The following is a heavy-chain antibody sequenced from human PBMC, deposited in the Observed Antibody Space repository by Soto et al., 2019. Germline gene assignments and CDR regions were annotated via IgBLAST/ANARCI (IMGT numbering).Heavy chain of an antibody. V-gene: IGHV5-51*01. Sequence: SMKISWKVSGYTFANYWIGWVRQITGKGLEWMGIIYPGDSDTRYSPSFQGQVTISVDKSISTTYLQWSSLKASDTAMYYCARPYCSSTTCYSPPDYWGQGTLVTVSS. CDR2: IYPGDSDT. CDR3: ARPYCSSTTCYSPPDY. J-gene: IGHJ4*02. CDR1: GYTFANYW. D-gene: IGHD2-2*01.